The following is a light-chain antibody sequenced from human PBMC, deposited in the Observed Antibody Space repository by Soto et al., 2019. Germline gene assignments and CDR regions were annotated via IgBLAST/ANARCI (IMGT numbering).Light chain of an antibody. J-gene: IGKJ1*01. Sequence: DIQLTQSPSSLSASVGDRVTITCRPSQAINKYLSWFRQKPGKAPEPLIYDVSILQSGVPSTFSGSGSWTYFTLTISSLQLDDFASYYCQQSLSTPWSFGQGTKV. V-gene: IGKV1-39*01. CDR1: QAINKY. CDR2: DVS. CDR3: QQSLSTPWS.